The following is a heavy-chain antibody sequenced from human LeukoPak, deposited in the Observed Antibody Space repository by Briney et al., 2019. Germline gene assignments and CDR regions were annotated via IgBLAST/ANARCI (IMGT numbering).Heavy chain of an antibody. CDR3: ARGKAEMSNDY. CDR2: INHSGST. V-gene: IGHV4-34*01. CDR1: GGSISSYY. D-gene: IGHD6-25*01. Sequence: SETLSLTCTVSGGSISSYYWSWIRQPPGKRLEWIGEINHSGSTNYNPSLKSRVTISVDTSKNQFSLKVSSVTAADTAVYYCARGKAEMSNDYWGQGSLVTVSS. J-gene: IGHJ4*02.